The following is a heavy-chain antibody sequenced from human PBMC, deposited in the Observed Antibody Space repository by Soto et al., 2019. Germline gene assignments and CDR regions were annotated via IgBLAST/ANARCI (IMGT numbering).Heavy chain of an antibody. J-gene: IGHJ1*01. CDR1: GFTFSSYS. CDR2: ISSSSSTI. Sequence: EVQLVESGGGLVQPGGSLRLSCAASGFTFSSYSMNWVRQAPGKGLEWVSYISSSSSTIYYADSVKGRFTISRDNAKNSLYLQMNSLRAEDTAVYYCARDRVICSGGSCYSEYFQHWGQGTLVTVSS. CDR3: ARDRVICSGGSCYSEYFQH. V-gene: IGHV3-48*01. D-gene: IGHD2-15*01.